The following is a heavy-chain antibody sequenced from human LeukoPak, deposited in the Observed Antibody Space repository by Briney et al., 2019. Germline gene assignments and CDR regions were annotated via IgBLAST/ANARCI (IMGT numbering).Heavy chain of an antibody. D-gene: IGHD4-17*01. J-gene: IGHJ5*02. CDR2: IIPILGIA. CDR1: GGTFISYA. CDR3: ARDRTSTVSNWFDP. Sequence: ASVKVSCKASGGTFISYAISWVRQAPGQGLEWMGRIIPILGIANYAQKFQGRVTITADKSTTTPYIELSSLRSEATAVYYCARDRTSTVSNWFDPWGQGTLVTVSS. V-gene: IGHV1-69*04.